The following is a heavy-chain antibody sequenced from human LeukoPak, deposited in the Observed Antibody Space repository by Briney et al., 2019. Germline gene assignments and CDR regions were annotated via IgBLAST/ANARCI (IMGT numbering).Heavy chain of an antibody. CDR2: INYLGPRT. Sequence: GGSLRLSCAASGFSFGDSDMNWFRQAPGEGPQWVANINYLGPRTYYADSVKGRFTIARDNSKNMLFLQMDGLRVEDTALYYCAKDPNWEGGYWGQGTLVTVSS. D-gene: IGHD1-26*01. J-gene: IGHJ4*02. CDR1: GFSFGDSD. CDR3: AKDPNWEGGY. V-gene: IGHV3-23*01.